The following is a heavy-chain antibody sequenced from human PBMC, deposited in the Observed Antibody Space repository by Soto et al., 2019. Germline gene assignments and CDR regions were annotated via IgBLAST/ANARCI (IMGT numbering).Heavy chain of an antibody. CDR2: IYNTGST. D-gene: IGHD3-3*01. Sequence: SETLSLTCPVSGGSISGYFWSWIRQPPGKGLEWIGFIYNTGSTNYNPSLKSRVTISLDTSKNQFSLKLSSVTAADTAVYYCARGITIFGVVITRMDVWGQGTTVTVSS. CDR1: GGSISGYF. CDR3: ARGITIFGVVITRMDV. V-gene: IGHV4-59*01. J-gene: IGHJ6*02.